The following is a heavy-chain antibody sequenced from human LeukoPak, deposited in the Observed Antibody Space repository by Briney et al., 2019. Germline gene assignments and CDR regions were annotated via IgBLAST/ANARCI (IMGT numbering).Heavy chain of an antibody. V-gene: IGHV4-59*01. CDR3: ARVGRTTVTTWWFDP. D-gene: IGHD4-17*01. J-gene: IGHJ5*02. Sequence: SETLSLTCTVSGGSISSYYWSWIRQPPGKGLEWIGYIYYSGSTNYNPSLKSRVTISVDTSKNQFPLKLSSVTAADTAVYYCARVGRTTVTTWWFDPWGQGTLVTVSS. CDR2: IYYSGST. CDR1: GGSISSYY.